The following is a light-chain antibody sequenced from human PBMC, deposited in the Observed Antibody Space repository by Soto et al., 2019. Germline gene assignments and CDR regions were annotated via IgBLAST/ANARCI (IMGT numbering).Light chain of an antibody. CDR2: GNI. V-gene: IGLV1-40*01. Sequence: QSVLTQPPSVSGAPGQRVTISCTGSSSNIGAGYDVYWYQQLPGTAPKLLIYGNINRPSGVPDRFSGSKYGTSASLAITGLQAEDEADYYCQSYDSSLSGVVFGGGTKLTVL. CDR1: SSNIGAGYD. J-gene: IGLJ2*01. CDR3: QSYDSSLSGVV.